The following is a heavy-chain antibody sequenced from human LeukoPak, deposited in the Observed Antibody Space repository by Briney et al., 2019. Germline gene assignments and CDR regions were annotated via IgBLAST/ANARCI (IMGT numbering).Heavy chain of an antibody. CDR2: ISYDGSNK. J-gene: IGHJ4*02. V-gene: IGHV3-30*18. D-gene: IGHD3-10*01. CDR1: GFTFSNYG. CDR3: AKDRQLLWFGELLSPTFDY. Sequence: GGSLRLSCAASGFTFSNYGMHWVSQAPGNGLEWVALISYDGSNKYYADSVKGRFTISRDNTKNTLYLQMNSLRAEDTAVYYCAKDRQLLWFGELLSPTFDYWGQGTLVTVPS.